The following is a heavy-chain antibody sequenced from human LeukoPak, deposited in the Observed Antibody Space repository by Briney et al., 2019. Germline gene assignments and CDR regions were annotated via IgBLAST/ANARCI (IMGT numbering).Heavy chain of an antibody. CDR1: GFTFSSYA. CDR3: ARRTYDSSAT. D-gene: IGHD3-22*01. J-gene: IGHJ5*02. Sequence: QPGGSLRLSCAASGFTFSSYAMSWVRQAPGKGLEWVSVIYSGGSTYYADSVKGRFTISRDNSKNTLYLQMNSLRAEDTAVYYCARRTYDSSATWGQGTLVTVSS. V-gene: IGHV3-53*01. CDR2: IYSGGST.